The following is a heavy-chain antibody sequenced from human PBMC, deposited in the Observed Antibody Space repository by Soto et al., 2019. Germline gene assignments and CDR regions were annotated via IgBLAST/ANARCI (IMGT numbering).Heavy chain of an antibody. V-gene: IGHV3-73*01. CDR2: IRAKGNNYAT. CDR1: GCPFSDCA. J-gene: IGHJ4*02. CDR3: TSSLQARDDRSGYFDY. D-gene: IGHD3-22*01. Sequence: GRSLRLSCAASGCPFSDCAMHRVRQASGKRLEWVGRIRAKGNNYATEYGESVKGRFTISRDDSENMAFLQMNSLQTEDTAVYYCTSSLQARDDRSGYFDYWGQGTLVTVSS.